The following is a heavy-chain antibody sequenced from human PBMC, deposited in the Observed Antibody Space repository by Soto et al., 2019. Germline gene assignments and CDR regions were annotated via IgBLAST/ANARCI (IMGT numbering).Heavy chain of an antibody. J-gene: IGHJ4*02. V-gene: IGHV3-74*01. CDR2: INNDGSSR. Sequence: EVQRVESGGGLVQPGGSLRLSCAASGFTFNNFWMHWVRQVLGKGLVWISRINNDGSSRSYADSVKGRFTTSRDNAKNTLFLQMSTLRVEDTAVYYCARRVAEQTGSWFWGQGSLVTVSS. CDR3: ARRVAEQTGSWF. D-gene: IGHD3-3*01. CDR1: GFTFNNFW.